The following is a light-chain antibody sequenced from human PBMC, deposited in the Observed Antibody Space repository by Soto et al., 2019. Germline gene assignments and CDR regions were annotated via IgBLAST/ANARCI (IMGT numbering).Light chain of an antibody. Sequence: QYALTQPASVSGSPGQSITISCTGTSSDVGDYNYVSWYQHHPGKAPRLMIYDVSNRPSGVSNRFSGSKSGNTASLTISGLQAEDEADYYCTSYTSSSILPDVFGTGTKLTVL. CDR3: TSYTSSSILPDV. CDR1: SSDVGDYNY. J-gene: IGLJ1*01. CDR2: DVS. V-gene: IGLV2-14*03.